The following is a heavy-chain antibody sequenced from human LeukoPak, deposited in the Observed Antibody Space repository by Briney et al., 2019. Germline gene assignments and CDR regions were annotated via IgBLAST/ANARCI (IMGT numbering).Heavy chain of an antibody. D-gene: IGHD1-26*01. Sequence: GGSLRLSCAASGFIFSGDFMSWVRQAPGKGLEWVSVIYSDGSTYYADSVKGRFTISRDNSKNTLDLQMTGLRAEDTAVYYCARERGRGRDSPWFDYWGQGTLVIVSS. J-gene: IGHJ4*02. CDR2: IYSDGST. CDR1: GFIFSGDF. CDR3: ARERGRGRDSPWFDY. V-gene: IGHV3-53*01.